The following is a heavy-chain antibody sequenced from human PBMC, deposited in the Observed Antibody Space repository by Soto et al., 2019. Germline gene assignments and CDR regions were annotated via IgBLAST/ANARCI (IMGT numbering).Heavy chain of an antibody. V-gene: IGHV4-61*01. CDR1: GGSVSSGSYY. J-gene: IGHJ4*02. Sequence: SETLSLTCTVSGGSVSSGSYYWSWIRQPPGKGLEWIGYIYYSGSTNYNPSLKSRVTISVDTSKNQFSLKLTSVTAADTAVYYCARRYGGNFDYWGQGTLVTVSS. CDR2: IYYSGST. D-gene: IGHD1-26*01. CDR3: ARRYGGNFDY.